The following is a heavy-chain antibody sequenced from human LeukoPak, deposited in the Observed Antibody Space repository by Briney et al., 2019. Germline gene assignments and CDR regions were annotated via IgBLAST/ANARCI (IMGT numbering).Heavy chain of an antibody. J-gene: IGHJ6*03. V-gene: IGHV3-23*01. D-gene: IGHD3-10*01. CDR3: AKVGGGSGSYNYYYSYMDV. CDR1: GFTFGSYA. CDR2: ITGSGGSP. Sequence: GGSLRLSCAASGFTFGSYAMSWVRQAPGKGLDWVSAITGSGGSPYYADSVKGRFTISRDNSKNTLYLQMNSLRAEDTAVYYCAKVGGGSGSYNYYYSYMDVWGKGTTVAVSS.